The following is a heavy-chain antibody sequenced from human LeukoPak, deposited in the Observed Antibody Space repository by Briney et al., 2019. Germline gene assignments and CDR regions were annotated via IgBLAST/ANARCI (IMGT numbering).Heavy chain of an antibody. J-gene: IGHJ4*02. V-gene: IGHV4-34*01. Sequence: PSETLSLTCAVCGGSFSGYYWSWIRQPPGKGLEWIGEINHSGSTNYNPSLKSRVTISVDTSKNQFSLKLSSVTAADTAVYYCARDGATVTTSGYFDYWGQGTLVTVSS. CDR2: INHSGST. D-gene: IGHD4-17*01. CDR3: ARDGATVTTSGYFDY. CDR1: GGSFSGYY.